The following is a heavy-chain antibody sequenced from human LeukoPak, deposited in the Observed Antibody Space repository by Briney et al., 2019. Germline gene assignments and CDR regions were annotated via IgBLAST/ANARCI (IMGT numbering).Heavy chain of an antibody. CDR3: AGGLGYCSGGSCSYWFDP. V-gene: IGHV1-8*01. Sequence: ASVKVSCKASGYTFTSYDLNWVRQATGQGLEWMGWMNPNTGNTGYAQKFQGRVTMTRNTSISTAYMELSSLRSEDTAVYYCAGGLGYCSGGSCSYWFDPWGQGTLVTVSS. J-gene: IGHJ5*02. CDR1: GYTFTSYD. D-gene: IGHD2-15*01. CDR2: MNPNTGNT.